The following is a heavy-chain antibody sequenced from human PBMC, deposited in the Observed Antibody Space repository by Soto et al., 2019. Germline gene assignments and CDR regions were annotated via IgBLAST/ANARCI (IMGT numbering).Heavy chain of an antibody. D-gene: IGHD3-16*02. V-gene: IGHV4-4*01. Sequence: SETLCLPGTVSGDSLSSDYWWSWVRQPPGKGLEWIGEVHLSGITNSIHSLKSRVAMSGDKSNSQVSLELTSVAAADTAVYCCARGISYRWVYWGQGTLVTVSS. CDR2: VHLSGIT. J-gene: IGHJ4*02. CDR1: GDSLSSDYW. CDR3: ARGISYRWVY.